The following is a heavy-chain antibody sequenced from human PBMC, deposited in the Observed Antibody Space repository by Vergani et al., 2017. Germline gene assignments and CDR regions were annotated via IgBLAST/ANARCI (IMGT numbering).Heavy chain of an antibody. CDR1: GYTFNGYY. D-gene: IGHD6-13*01. Sequence: QVQLVQSGTEVKKPGASVKASCKSSGYTFNGYYIHWVRQAPGQGLEDMGWNDTNSDGTNYAQKCQGRVTMTRDTSISTAYLELSRLRSDDTAVYYCARGWSGYSTSWYFDFWGQGTLVTVSS. J-gene: IGHJ4*02. V-gene: IGHV1-2*02. CDR3: ARGWSGYSTSWYFDF. CDR2: NDTNSDGT.